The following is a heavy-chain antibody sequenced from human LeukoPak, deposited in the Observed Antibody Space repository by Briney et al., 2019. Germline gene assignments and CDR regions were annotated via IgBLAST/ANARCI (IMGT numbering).Heavy chain of an antibody. CDR2: IKKDGSEK. V-gene: IGHV3-7*01. D-gene: IGHD6-6*01. CDR3: ARVRSSDTYYYYYMDV. CDR1: GFTFSSYW. J-gene: IGHJ6*03. Sequence: GGSLRLSCAASGFTFSSYWMSWVRQAPGKGLEWVANIKKDGSEKYYVDSVKGRFTISRDNAKNSLYLQMNSLRAEDTAVYYCARVRSSDTYYYYYMDVWGKGTTVTVSS.